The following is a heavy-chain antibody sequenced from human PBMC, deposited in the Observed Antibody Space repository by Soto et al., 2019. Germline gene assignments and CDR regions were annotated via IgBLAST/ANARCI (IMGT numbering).Heavy chain of an antibody. D-gene: IGHD6-13*01. V-gene: IGHV1-18*01. J-gene: IGHJ4*02. CDR1: AYTFTNYG. CDR2: ISAYNGNI. Sequence: ASVKVSCKASAYTFTNYGISWVRQAPGQGLEWMGWISAYNGNINYAQKFRGRVTMTTDTSTSSAYLEVRSLRSDDTAVYYCAGSGSSWNLEEFASWGQGTLVPVSS. CDR3: AGSGSSWNLEEFAS.